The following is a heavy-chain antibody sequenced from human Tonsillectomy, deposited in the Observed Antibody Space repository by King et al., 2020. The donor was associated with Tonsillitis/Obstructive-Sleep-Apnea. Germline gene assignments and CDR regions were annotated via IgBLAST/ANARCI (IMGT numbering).Heavy chain of an antibody. CDR1: GFTVTNNY. V-gene: IGHV3-53*01. D-gene: IGHD2-15*01. CDR2: IYSGGST. J-gene: IGHJ3*01. CDR3: ATLKTGYCSGGRCLGRAFDV. Sequence: VQLVESGGGLIQPGGSLRLSCAASGFTVTNNYMSWVRQAPGKGLECVSVIYSGGSTYYADSVKGGFTISRDNSKNTLYLKMNIRRARDTAVYYCATLKTGYCSGGRCLGRAFDVWGQGTMVTVSS.